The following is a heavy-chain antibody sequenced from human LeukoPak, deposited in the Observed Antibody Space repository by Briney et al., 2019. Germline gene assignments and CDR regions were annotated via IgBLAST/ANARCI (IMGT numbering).Heavy chain of an antibody. Sequence: GGSLRLSCAASGFTFSRYWMSWARQVPGKGLEWVANIKQDGSSKYYVDSVKGRFTISRDNAKNSLTLQMDSLRADDTAVYSCAREYGSGWFDGALDLWGQGTMVTVSS. D-gene: IGHD6-19*01. CDR3: AREYGSGWFDGALDL. V-gene: IGHV3-7*01. J-gene: IGHJ3*01. CDR2: IKQDGSSK. CDR1: GFTFSRYW.